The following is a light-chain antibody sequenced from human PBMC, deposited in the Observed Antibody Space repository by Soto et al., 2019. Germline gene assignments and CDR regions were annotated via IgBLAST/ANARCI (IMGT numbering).Light chain of an antibody. J-gene: IGLJ3*02. V-gene: IGLV2-8*01. CDR1: SSDVGGYNY. Sequence: QSALTQPPSASGSPGQSVTISCTGTSSDVGGYNYVSWYQQYPGRAPKIVIYEVTKLPSGVPDRFSGYKSGNTASLTVSGLQAEDEAASYCRSYAASNNFYFVFGGGTKLTVL. CDR3: RSYAASNNFYFV. CDR2: EVT.